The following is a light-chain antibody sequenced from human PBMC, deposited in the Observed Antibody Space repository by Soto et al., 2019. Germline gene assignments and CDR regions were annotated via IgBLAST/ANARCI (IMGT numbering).Light chain of an antibody. J-gene: IGKJ5*01. V-gene: IGKV2-30*01. Sequence: EVVLTQSPLSLPVTLGQPASISCRSSLSLVYSDGSTYLNWFQQRPGQSPRRLIYKVSNRDSGVPDRFSGRESGTAFKLEMSRVEADDVGVYYCMQGTHVPPFTFGQWTRLEIK. CDR3: MQGTHVPPFT. CDR2: KVS. CDR1: LSLVYSDGSTY.